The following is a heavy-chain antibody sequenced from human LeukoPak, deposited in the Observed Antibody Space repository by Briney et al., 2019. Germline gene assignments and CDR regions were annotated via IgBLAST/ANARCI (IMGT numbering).Heavy chain of an antibody. J-gene: IGHJ6*03. CDR3: ARDGLAYGDRTTYYYYYYMDV. CDR1: GFTFSSYA. D-gene: IGHD4-17*01. V-gene: IGHV3-30*04. Sequence: GGSLRLSCGASGFTFSSYAMHWVRQAPGKGLEWVAVISYDGSNKYYADSVKGRFTISRDNSKNTLYLQMNSLRAEDTAVYYCARDGLAYGDRTTYYYYYYMDVWGKGTTVTVSS. CDR2: ISYDGSNK.